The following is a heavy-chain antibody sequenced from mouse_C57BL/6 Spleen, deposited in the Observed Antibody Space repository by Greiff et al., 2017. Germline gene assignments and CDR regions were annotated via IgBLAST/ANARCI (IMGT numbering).Heavy chain of an antibody. J-gene: IGHJ1*03. D-gene: IGHD2-1*01. CDR1: GYSITSGYY. V-gene: IGHV3-6*01. CDR2: ISYDGSN. Sequence: DVKLQESGPGLVKPSQSLSLTCSVTGYSITSGYYWNWIRQFPGNKLEWMGYISYDGSNNYNPSLKNRISITRDTSKNQFFLKLNSVTTEDTATDYCARGYYGNWYFDVWGTGTTVTVSS. CDR3: ARGYYGNWYFDV.